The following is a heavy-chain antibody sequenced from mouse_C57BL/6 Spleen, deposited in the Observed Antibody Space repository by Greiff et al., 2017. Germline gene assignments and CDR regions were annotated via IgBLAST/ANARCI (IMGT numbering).Heavy chain of an antibody. J-gene: IGHJ4*01. CDR1: GYTFTDYY. CDR3: ARSPITTVVEDYAMDY. D-gene: IGHD1-1*01. V-gene: IGHV1-19*01. CDR2: INPYNGGT. Sequence: VQLQQSGPVLVKPGASVKMSCKASGYTFTDYYMNWVKQSHGKSLEWIGVINPYNGGTSYNQKFKGKATLTVDKSSSTAYMELNSLTSEDSAVYYCARSPITTVVEDYAMDYWGQGTSVTVAS.